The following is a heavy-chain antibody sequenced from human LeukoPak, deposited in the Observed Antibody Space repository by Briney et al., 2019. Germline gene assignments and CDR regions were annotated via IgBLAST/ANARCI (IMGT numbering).Heavy chain of an antibody. CDR3: ARLRPPTVTSPFDY. D-gene: IGHD4-17*01. J-gene: IGHJ4*02. Sequence: KVSCKGSGYSFTSYWIGWVRQMPGKGLEWMGIIYPGDSDTRYSPSFQGQVTISADKSISTAYLQWSSLKASDTAVYYCARLRPPTVTSPFDYWGQGTLVTVSS. V-gene: IGHV5-51*01. CDR2: IYPGDSDT. CDR1: GYSFTSYW.